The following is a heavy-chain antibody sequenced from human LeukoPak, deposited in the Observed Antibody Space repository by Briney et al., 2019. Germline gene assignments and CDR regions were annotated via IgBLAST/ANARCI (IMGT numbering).Heavy chain of an antibody. J-gene: IGHJ6*02. CDR3: ARDHSTMVRGVHYYYYGMDV. V-gene: IGHV3-21*01. D-gene: IGHD3-10*01. Sequence: GGSLRLSCAASGFTFSSYSMNWVRQAPGKGLEWVSSISSSSSYIYYADSVKGRFTISRDNAKNSLYLQMNSLRAEDTAVYYCARDHSTMVRGVHYYYYGMDVWGQGTTVTVSS. CDR1: GFTFSSYS. CDR2: ISSSSSYI.